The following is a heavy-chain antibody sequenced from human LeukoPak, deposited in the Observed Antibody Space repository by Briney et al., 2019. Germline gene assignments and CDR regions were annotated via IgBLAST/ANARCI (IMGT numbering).Heavy chain of an antibody. V-gene: IGHV4-39*07. CDR1: GGSFNTDTYY. CDR2: SYYSGSS. J-gene: IGHJ4*02. D-gene: IGHD6-19*01. CDR3: ARDIIAVSSFDY. Sequence: SETLSLTCTVSGGSFNTDTYYWSWIRQPPGKGLEWIGSSYYSGSSYYNPSLKSRVTISRDTSKSQVSLTLSSVTAADTAMYYCARDIIAVSSFDYWGQGAPVTVSS.